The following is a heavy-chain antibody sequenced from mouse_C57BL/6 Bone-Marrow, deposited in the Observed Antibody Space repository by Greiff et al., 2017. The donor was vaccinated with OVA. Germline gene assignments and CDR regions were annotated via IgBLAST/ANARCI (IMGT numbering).Heavy chain of an antibody. Sequence: VQLQQSGPGLVQPSQSLSITCTVSGFSLTSYGVHWVRQSPGKGLEWLGVIWRGGSTDYNAAFMSRLSITKDNSKSQVFFKMNSLQADDTAIYYGAKKDYYGSSPYWYFDVWGTGTTVTVSS. J-gene: IGHJ1*03. CDR2: IWRGGST. CDR1: GFSLTSYG. CDR3: AKKDYYGSSPYWYFDV. D-gene: IGHD1-1*01. V-gene: IGHV2-5*01.